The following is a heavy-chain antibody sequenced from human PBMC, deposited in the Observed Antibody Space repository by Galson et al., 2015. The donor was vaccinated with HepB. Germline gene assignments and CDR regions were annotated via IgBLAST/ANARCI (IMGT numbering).Heavy chain of an antibody. D-gene: IGHD3-3*01. J-gene: IGHJ4*02. V-gene: IGHV3-74*01. CDR2: INSDGSST. CDR1: GFTFSSSW. Sequence: SLRLSCAASGFTFSSSWMHWVRQAPGKGLEWVSRINSDGSSTSYGDSVKGRFTISRDNSKNTLYLQMKSLRAEDTAVYYCASTIFGVVTNPFDYWGQGTLVTVSS. CDR3: ASTIFGVVTNPFDY.